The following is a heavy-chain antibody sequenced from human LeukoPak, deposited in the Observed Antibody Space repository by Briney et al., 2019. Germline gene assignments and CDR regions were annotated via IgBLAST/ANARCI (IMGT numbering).Heavy chain of an antibody. CDR1: GGSFRGYY. J-gene: IGHJ5*02. D-gene: IGHD3-10*01. CDR2: INHSGST. V-gene: IGHV4-34*01. Sequence: SETLSLTCAVSGGSFRGYYWIWIRQPPGKGLEWVGEINHSGSTNYNPSLKSGVTISVDAPKNQFSLKLSSVSAADTAVYYCARGRGWFGELRKRWFDPWGQGTLVTVSS. CDR3: ARGRGWFGELRKRWFDP.